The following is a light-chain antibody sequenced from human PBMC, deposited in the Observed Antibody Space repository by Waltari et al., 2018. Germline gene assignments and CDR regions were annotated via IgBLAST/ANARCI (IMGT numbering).Light chain of an antibody. Sequence: QSALTQPASVSGSPGQSITISCTGTSSDVGGYNYVSMYQPHPGKAPQLLIYAFSNRPAVLSQRFSGAKSGNTASLPISGLQAEVEADYYCSSYTSSSTSVFGTGTKVTVL. CDR3: SSYTSSSTSV. CDR1: SSDVGGYNY. J-gene: IGLJ1*01. V-gene: IGLV2-14*01. CDR2: AFS.